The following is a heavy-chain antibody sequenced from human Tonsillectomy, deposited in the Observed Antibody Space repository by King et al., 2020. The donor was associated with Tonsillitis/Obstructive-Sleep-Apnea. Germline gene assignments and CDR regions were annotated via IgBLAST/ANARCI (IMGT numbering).Heavy chain of an antibody. V-gene: IGHV1-18*04. Sequence: VQLVESGAEVMQPGASLKVSCKASGYTFTDYGITWVRQAPGQGLEWMGWISTYNGNTNYAQKFEGRVTMTTDTSTSTAYMELRSLSSDDTAVYYCARSFLITVTTYSPPVNSFYGMDVWGQGTTLTVSS. CDR3: ARSFLITVTTYSPPVNSFYGMDV. CDR2: ISTYNGNT. D-gene: IGHD4-17*01. J-gene: IGHJ6*02. CDR1: GYTFTDYG.